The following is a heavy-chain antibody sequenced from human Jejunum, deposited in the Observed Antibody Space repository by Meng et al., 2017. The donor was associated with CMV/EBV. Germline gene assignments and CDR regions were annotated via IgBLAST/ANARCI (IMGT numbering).Heavy chain of an antibody. J-gene: IGHJ4*02. Sequence: QVQVQPWGAGLLKPSETLSLTCAVYGGSFSGYYWSWIRQPPGKGLEWIGEINHSRGTKYNPSLKSRVTISADTSKNQFSLKLTSVTAADTAVYYCARGNYDSSGYYLDYWGQGTLVTVSS. V-gene: IGHV4-34*01. CDR3: ARGNYDSSGYYLDY. CDR1: GGSFSGYY. CDR2: INHSRGT. D-gene: IGHD3-22*01.